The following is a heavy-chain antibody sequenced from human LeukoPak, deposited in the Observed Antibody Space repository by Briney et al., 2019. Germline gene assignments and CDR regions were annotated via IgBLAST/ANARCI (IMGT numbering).Heavy chain of an antibody. CDR1: GFTFSSYW. CDR3: AREIAAAGTADY. V-gene: IGHV3-74*01. D-gene: IGHD6-13*01. Sequence: GGSLRLSCAASGFTFSSYWMHWVRQAPGKGLVWVSRINSDGSSTSYADSVKGRFTISRDNAKNTLYLQMNSLRAEDTAVYYCAREIAAAGTADYWGQGTLVTVSS. CDR2: INSDGSST. J-gene: IGHJ4*02.